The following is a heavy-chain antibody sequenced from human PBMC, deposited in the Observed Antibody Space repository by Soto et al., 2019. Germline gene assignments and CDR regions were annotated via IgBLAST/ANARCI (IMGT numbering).Heavy chain of an antibody. D-gene: IGHD3-10*01. J-gene: IGHJ6*02. CDR2: INGGNGNT. V-gene: IGHV1-3*01. CDR1: GYTFTNYA. CDR3: ARGAYSSGSYYYYGIDV. Sequence: ASVKVSCKASGYTFTNYAIHWVRQAPGQRLEWMGWINGGNGNTKYSQNFQGRVTITRDTSASTAYMELSSLRSEDMSIYYCARGAYSSGSYYYYGIDVWGQGTTVTVSS.